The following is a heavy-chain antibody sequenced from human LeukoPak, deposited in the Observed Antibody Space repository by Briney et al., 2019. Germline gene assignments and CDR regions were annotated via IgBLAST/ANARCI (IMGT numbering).Heavy chain of an antibody. CDR2: MYTSGST. Sequence: SETLSLTCTVSSGSISNYYWSWIRQPAGKGLEWIGRMYTSGSTNYNPSLKSRVTISVDKSKNQVSLKLNSVTAADTAVYYCARGSGYSSFDYWGQGTLVIVSS. V-gene: IGHV4-4*07. J-gene: IGHJ4*02. CDR3: ARGSGYSSFDY. D-gene: IGHD6-19*01. CDR1: SGSISNYY.